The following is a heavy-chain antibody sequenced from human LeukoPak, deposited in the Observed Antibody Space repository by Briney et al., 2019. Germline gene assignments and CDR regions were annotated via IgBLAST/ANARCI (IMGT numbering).Heavy chain of an antibody. CDR2: VDPEDGET. CDR3: ATGGYDLTAAYYYYYMDV. Sequence: ASVKVSCKVSGYTFTDYYMHWVQQAPGKGLEWMGLVDPEDGETIYAEKLQGRVTITADTSTDTAYMELSSLRSEDTAVYYCATGGYDLTAAYYYYYMDVWGKGTTVTVSS. CDR1: GYTFTDYY. J-gene: IGHJ6*03. V-gene: IGHV1-69-2*01. D-gene: IGHD5-12*01.